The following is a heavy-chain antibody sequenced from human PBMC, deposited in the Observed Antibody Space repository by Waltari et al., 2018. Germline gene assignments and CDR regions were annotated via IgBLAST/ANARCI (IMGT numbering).Heavy chain of an antibody. V-gene: IGHV3-30*18. CDR3: AKAGGIHNYPLDP. CDR1: GYPFNHYG. D-gene: IGHD1-26*01. CDR2: ISSDGSGK. Sequence: QVEESGGGVVQPGGSVRLSCVASGYPFNHYGMHWVRQAPGKGLEWLAVISSDGSGKYYADSVKGRFTMSRDNSKNTVYLQMNSLRPEDTAVYYCAKAGGIHNYPLDPWGQGTLVTVSS. J-gene: IGHJ5*02.